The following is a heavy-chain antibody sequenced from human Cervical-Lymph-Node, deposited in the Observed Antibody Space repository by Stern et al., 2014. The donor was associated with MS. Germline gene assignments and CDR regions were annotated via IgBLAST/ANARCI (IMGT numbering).Heavy chain of an antibody. CDR3: ASSIVVVPAAENKGFDP. CDR2: ISSSSTYM. V-gene: IGHV3-21*01. J-gene: IGHJ5*02. CDR1: GFNLSRYA. Sequence: EVQLVESGGGLVKPGGSLRLSCAASGFNLSRYAMNWVRQAPGKGLEWVSSISSSSTYMSHADSVKGRFTISRDNAKNSLYLQMKSLRAEDTGVYYCASSIVVVPAAENKGFDPWGQGTLVTVSS. D-gene: IGHD2-2*01.